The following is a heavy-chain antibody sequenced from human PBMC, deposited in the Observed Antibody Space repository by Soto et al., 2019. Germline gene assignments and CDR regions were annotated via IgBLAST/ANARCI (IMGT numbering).Heavy chain of an antibody. Sequence: PSETLSLTCTVSGDSISGSYWWSWVRQPPGKGLEWIGEVSQSGNTNYNPSLMSRLTISVDKSKNQFSLRLTYVTAADTGIYYCAREVPGLREVNRNWFDPWGQGTLVTVSP. V-gene: IGHV4-4*02. CDR3: AREVPGLREVNRNWFDP. CDR2: VSQSGNT. J-gene: IGHJ5*02. D-gene: IGHD3-10*01. CDR1: GDSISGSYW.